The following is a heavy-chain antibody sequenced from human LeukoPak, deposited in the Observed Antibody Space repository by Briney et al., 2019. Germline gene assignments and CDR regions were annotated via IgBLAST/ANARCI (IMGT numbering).Heavy chain of an antibody. CDR2: ISSSGSTI. CDR3: ARVWGYDSSGDDY. V-gene: IGHV3-11*01. Sequence: GGSLKLSWAGSGFTFSDYYMSWIRQAPGKGLGGVSYISSSGSTIYYADSVKGRFTISRDNAKNSLYLQMNSLRAEDTAVYYCARVWGYDSSGDDYWGQGTLVTVSS. CDR1: GFTFSDYY. D-gene: IGHD3-22*01. J-gene: IGHJ4*02.